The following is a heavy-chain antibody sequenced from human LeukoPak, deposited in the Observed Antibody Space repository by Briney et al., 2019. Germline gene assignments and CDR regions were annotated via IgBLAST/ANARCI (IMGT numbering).Heavy chain of an antibody. CDR1: GFTFYMYA. J-gene: IGHJ5*01. CDR2: MCGTAGCT. CDR3: AKDRPNFHENSGHYYRRDGDS. Sequence: GGSLRLSXQASGFTFYMYAMSWIRQAPGKGLEWVASMCGTAGCTFYPDSVKGRFTISRDNSKNVLYLRMNSLTAEDTAIYYCAKDRPNFHENSGHYYRRDGDSWGQGTLVTVSS. D-gene: IGHD3-22*01. V-gene: IGHV3-23*01.